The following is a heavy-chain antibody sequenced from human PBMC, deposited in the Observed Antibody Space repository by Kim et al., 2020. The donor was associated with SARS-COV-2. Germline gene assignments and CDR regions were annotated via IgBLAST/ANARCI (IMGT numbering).Heavy chain of an antibody. Sequence: STSCAQKFPGRVTMTRETSTSTVYMELSSLRSEDTAVYYCASAPQLWFEYWGQGTLVTVSS. CDR3: ASAPQLWFEY. CDR2: ST. J-gene: IGHJ5*01. V-gene: IGHV1-46*01.